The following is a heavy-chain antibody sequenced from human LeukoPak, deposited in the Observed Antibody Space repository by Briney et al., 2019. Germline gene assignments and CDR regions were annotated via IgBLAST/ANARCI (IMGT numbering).Heavy chain of an antibody. D-gene: IGHD2-15*01. J-gene: IGHJ3*02. CDR2: IIPIFGTA. V-gene: IGHV1-69*13. Sequence: SVKVSCKASGGTFSSYAISWVRQAPGQGLEWMGGIIPIFGTANYAQKFQGRVTITADESTSTAYMELSSLRSEDTAVYYCAAPVVAAHDAFDIWGQGTMVTVSS. CDR1: GGTFSSYA. CDR3: AAPVVAAHDAFDI.